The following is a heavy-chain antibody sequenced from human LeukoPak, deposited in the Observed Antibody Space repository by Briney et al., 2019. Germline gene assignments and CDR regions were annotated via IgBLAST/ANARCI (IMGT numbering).Heavy chain of an antibody. CDR1: GGTFSSYA. J-gene: IGHJ4*02. D-gene: IGHD5-12*01. Sequence: ASVKVSCKASGGTFSSYAISWVRQASGQGLEWMGGIIPIFGTANYAQKFQGRVTITTDESTSTAYMELSSLRSEDTAVYYCAVNSGYEITGKFDYWGQGTLVTVSS. CDR3: AVNSGYEITGKFDY. V-gene: IGHV1-69*05. CDR2: IIPIFGTA.